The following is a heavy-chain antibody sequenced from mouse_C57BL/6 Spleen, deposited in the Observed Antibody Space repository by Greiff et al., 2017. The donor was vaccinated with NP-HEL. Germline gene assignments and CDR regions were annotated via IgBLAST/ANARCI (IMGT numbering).Heavy chain of an antibody. CDR3: ARETLPFAY. CDR2: ISDGGSYT. V-gene: IGHV5-4*01. Sequence: EVMLVESGGGLVKPGGSLKLSCAASGFTFSSYAMSWVRQTPEKRLEWVATISDGGSYTYYPDNVKGRFTISRDNAKNNLYLQMSHLKSEDTAIYYCARETLPFAYWGQETLGTVSA. CDR1: GFTFSSYA. J-gene: IGHJ3*01. D-gene: IGHD2-10*01.